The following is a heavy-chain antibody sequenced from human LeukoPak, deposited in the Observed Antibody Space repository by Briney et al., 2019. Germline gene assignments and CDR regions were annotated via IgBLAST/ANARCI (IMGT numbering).Heavy chain of an antibody. Sequence: ASVKVSCKASGYTFTGYYMHWVRQAPGQGLGWMGWINPNSGGTNYAQKFQGRVTMTRDTSISTAYMELSRLRSDDTAVYYCARLTGSYYYYYMDVWAKGPRSPSP. CDR3: ARLTGSYYYYYMDV. CDR1: GYTFTGYY. V-gene: IGHV1-2*02. J-gene: IGHJ6*03. CDR2: INPNSGGT. D-gene: IGHD1-1*01.